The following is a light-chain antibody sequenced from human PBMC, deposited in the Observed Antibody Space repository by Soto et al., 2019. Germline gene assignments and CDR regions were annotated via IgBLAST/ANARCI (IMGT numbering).Light chain of an antibody. CDR2: LGS. J-gene: IGKJ4*01. V-gene: IGKV2-28*01. CDR1: QSLLHSSGHSY. CDR3: MQALQPALT. Sequence: DIVLTQSPVSLPVTPGEPASISCRSSQSLLHSSGHSYLDWYLQKPGQSPQLLIYLGSNRASGVPDRFSGSGSDTDFTLKISRVEAEDVGVYYCMQALQPALTFGGGTKVQIK.